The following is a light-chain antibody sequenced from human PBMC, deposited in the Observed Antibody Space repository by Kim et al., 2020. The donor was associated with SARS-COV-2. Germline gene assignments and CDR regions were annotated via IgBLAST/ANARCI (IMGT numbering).Light chain of an antibody. J-gene: IGKJ3*01. Sequence: AIQMTQSPSSLSASVGDRVTITCRASLDIGIDLGWYQQRPGKAPNLLIYAASTLHSGVPSRFSGSGSGTYFTLTISSLQPEDSATYYCLQDAEYPVTFGPGTKVDIK. CDR1: LDIGID. CDR2: AAS. V-gene: IGKV1-6*02. CDR3: LQDAEYPVT.